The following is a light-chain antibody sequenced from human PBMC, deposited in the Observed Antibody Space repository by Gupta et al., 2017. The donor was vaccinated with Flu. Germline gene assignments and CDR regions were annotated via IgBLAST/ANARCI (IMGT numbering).Light chain of an antibody. CDR2: AAS. CDR3: QQYDSYPYT. V-gene: IGKV1-8*01. CDR1: QGISSY. J-gene: IGKJ2*01. Sequence: PSSFSASTGDRVTITCRASQGISSYLAWYQQKPGEAPKLLIYAASTLQSGVPSRFSGSGSGTDFTLTISCLQSEDFATYYCQQYDSYPYTFGQGTKLEIK.